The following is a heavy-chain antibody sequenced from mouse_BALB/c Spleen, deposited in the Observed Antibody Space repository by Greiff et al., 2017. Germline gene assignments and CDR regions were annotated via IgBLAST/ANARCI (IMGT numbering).Heavy chain of an antibody. J-gene: IGHJ2*01. D-gene: IGHD2-4*01. CDR1: GYSITSGYY. V-gene: IGHV3-6*02. Sequence: EVKLLESGPGLVKPSQSLSLTCSVTGYSITSGYYWNWIRQFPGNKLEWMGYISYDGSNNYNPSLKNRISITRDTSKNQFFLKLNSVTTEDTATYYCAREENDYAGFDYWGQGTTLTVSS. CDR3: AREENDYAGFDY. CDR2: ISYDGSN.